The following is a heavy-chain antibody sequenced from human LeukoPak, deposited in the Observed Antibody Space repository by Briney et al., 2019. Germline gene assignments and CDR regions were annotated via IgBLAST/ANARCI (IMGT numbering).Heavy chain of an antibody. CDR2: ISYDGSNK. Sequence: GRSLRLSCVASGFTFNSHAMHWVRQAPGKGLEWVAVISYDGSNKYYADSVKGRFTISRDNSKNTLYLQMNSLRAEDTAVYYCAKELGYCSGGSCYSYYYYYYMDVWGKGTTVTVSS. CDR3: AKELGYCSGGSCYSYYYYYYMDV. J-gene: IGHJ6*03. D-gene: IGHD2-15*01. V-gene: IGHV3-30*04. CDR1: GFTFNSHA.